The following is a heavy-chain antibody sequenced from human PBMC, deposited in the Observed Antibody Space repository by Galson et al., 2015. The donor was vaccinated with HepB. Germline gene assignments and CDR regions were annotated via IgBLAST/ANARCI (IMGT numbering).Heavy chain of an antibody. Sequence: SLRLSCAASGFTFSSYSMNWVRQAPGKGLEWVSSISSSSSYIYYADSVKGRFTISRNNAKNSLYLQMNSLRAEDTAVYYCAPVGYCSGGSCSDAFDIWGQGTMVTVSS. CDR3: APVGYCSGGSCSDAFDI. D-gene: IGHD2-15*01. V-gene: IGHV3-21*01. J-gene: IGHJ3*02. CDR1: GFTFSSYS. CDR2: ISSSSSYI.